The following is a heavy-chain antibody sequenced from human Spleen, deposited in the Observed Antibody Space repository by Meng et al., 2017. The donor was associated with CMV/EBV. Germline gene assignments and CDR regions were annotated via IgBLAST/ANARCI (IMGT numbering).Heavy chain of an antibody. CDR2: IIPILGRA. Sequence: RYAIGWVRKEHGKGLEWMGGIIPILGRANYAQKCKGRVTITADKSTSTAYMELSSLRSEDTAVYYCARAREGYYDSSGYYTYYFDYWGQGTLVTVSS. J-gene: IGHJ4*02. CDR3: ARAREGYYDSSGYYTYYFDY. V-gene: IGHV1-69*10. D-gene: IGHD3-22*01. CDR1: RYA.